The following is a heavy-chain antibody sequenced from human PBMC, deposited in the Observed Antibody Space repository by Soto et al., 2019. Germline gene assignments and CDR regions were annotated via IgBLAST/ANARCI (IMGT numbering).Heavy chain of an antibody. CDR3: AKGGQSYDY. D-gene: IGHD3-10*01. J-gene: IGHJ4*02. V-gene: IGHV3-23*01. CDR2: ISTSVGST. CDR1: GFTFSTYA. Sequence: EVQLLESGGGSVQPGGSLRLSCAASGFTFSTYAMSWVRQAPGKGLEWVSAISTSVGSTYYTDSVKGRFTISRDNSKNTLYLQMNSLRAEDMAVYYCAKGGQSYDYWGQGTLVTVSS.